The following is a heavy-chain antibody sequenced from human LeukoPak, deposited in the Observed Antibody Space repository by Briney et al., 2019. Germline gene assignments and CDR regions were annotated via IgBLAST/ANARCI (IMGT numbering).Heavy chain of an antibody. V-gene: IGHV1-18*01. CDR1: GYTFTSFG. J-gene: IGHJ4*02. Sequence: ASVKVSCKSSGYTFTSFGITWVRQAPGQGLAWLGWIGADTGYTNYAQKLQGRVTMTTETSTTTAYLELRSVRPDDTAIYFCARKIGALDFWGQGTLVTVSS. CDR2: IGADTGYT. D-gene: IGHD4/OR15-4a*01. CDR3: ARKIGALDF.